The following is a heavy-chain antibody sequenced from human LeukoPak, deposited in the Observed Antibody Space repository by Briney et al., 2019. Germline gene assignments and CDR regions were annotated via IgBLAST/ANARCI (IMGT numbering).Heavy chain of an antibody. J-gene: IGHJ5*02. D-gene: IGHD3-16*01. CDR3: ARGHYGLGSYYSWFDP. V-gene: IGHV1-8*01. CDR1: GYTFTSYD. Sequence: GASVKVSCKASGYTFTSYDINWVRQATGQGLEWMGWMNPNSGNTGYAQKFQGRVTMTRNTSISTAYMELSSLRSEDTAVYYCARGHYGLGSYYSWFDPWGQGTLVTVSS. CDR2: MNPNSGNT.